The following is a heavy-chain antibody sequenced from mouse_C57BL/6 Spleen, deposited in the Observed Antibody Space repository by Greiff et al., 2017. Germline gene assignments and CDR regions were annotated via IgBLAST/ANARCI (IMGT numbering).Heavy chain of an antibody. Sequence: VQLQQSVAELVRPGASVKLSCTASGFNIKNTYMHWVKQRPEQGLEWIGRIDPANGNTKYAPKFPGKATITADTSSNTAYLQLSSLTSEDTAIYYCATPDYYGSSYFDYWGQGTTLTVSS. V-gene: IGHV14-3*01. J-gene: IGHJ2*01. CDR3: ATPDYYGSSYFDY. D-gene: IGHD1-1*01. CDR2: IDPANGNT. CDR1: GFNIKNTY.